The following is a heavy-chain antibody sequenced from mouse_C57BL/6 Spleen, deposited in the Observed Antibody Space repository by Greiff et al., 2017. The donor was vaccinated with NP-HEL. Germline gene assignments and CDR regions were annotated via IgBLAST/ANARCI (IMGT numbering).Heavy chain of an antibody. D-gene: IGHD2-3*01. Sequence: EVKLVESGGGLVQPGGSMKLSCVASGFTFSNYWMNWVRQSPEKGLEWVAQIRLKSDNYATHYAESVKGRFTISRDDSKSSVYLQMNNLRAEDTGIYYCTGKIYDGYIYYFDYWGQGTTLTVSS. CDR2: IRLKSDNYAT. V-gene: IGHV6-3*01. J-gene: IGHJ2*01. CDR1: GFTFSNYW. CDR3: TGKIYDGYIYYFDY.